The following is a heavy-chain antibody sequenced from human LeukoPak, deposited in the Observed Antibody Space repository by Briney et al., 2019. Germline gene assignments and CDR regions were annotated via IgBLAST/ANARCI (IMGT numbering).Heavy chain of an antibody. J-gene: IGHJ6*02. Sequence: ASVKVSCKVSGYTLTELSMHWVRQAPGKGLEWMGGFDPEDGGTIYAQKFQGRVTMTEDTSTDTAYMELSSLRSEDTAVYYCATERITMVRGVISYYYYGMDVWGQGTTVTVSS. D-gene: IGHD3-10*01. CDR1: GYTLTELS. V-gene: IGHV1-24*01. CDR3: ATERITMVRGVISYYYYGMDV. CDR2: FDPEDGGT.